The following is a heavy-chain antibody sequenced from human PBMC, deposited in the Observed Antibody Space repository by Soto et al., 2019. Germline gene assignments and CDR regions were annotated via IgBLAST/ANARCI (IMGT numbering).Heavy chain of an antibody. CDR3: ARSDGRY. J-gene: IGHJ4*02. CDR1: GGSNNSYY. CDR2: IYYSGST. V-gene: IGHV4-59*01. Sequence: QVQLQESGPGLVKPSETLSLTCTVSGGSNNSYYWSWIRQPPGKGLEWIGYIYYSGSTNYNPSLKSRVTISVDTSKNQFSLKLSSVTAADTAVYYCARSDGRYWGQGTLVTVSS.